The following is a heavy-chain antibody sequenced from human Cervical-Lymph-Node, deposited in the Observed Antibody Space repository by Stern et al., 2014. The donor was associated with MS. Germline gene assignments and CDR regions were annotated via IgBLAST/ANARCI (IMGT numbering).Heavy chain of an antibody. Sequence: VQLVESGGGVVQPGRSLRLSCAASGFTFRTYGMHWVRQAPGKGLEWVAVIWAYGTKSLYADSVKGRFTISRDNSKNTLYLQMNTLRTEDTAVYYCAREAPVEPAATDAFDIWGRGTMVAVSS. CDR2: IWAYGTKS. CDR3: AREAPVEPAATDAFDI. D-gene: IGHD2-2*01. CDR1: GFTFRTYG. V-gene: IGHV3-33*01. J-gene: IGHJ3*02.